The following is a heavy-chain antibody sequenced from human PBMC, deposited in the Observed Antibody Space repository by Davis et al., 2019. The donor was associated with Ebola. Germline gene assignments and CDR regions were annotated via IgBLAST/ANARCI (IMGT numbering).Heavy chain of an antibody. CDR3: AREGDYYDSSGYYGY. J-gene: IGHJ4*02. D-gene: IGHD3-22*01. Sequence: GGSLRLSCSASGFIFSTYVMSWVRQAPGKGLEWVSYMSGDHLYTNYADSVRGRFTISRDDAKNSLYLQMNSLRDEDTAVYYCAREGDYYDSSGYYGYWGQGTLVTVSS. V-gene: IGHV3-11*06. CDR2: MSGDHLYT. CDR1: GFIFSTYV.